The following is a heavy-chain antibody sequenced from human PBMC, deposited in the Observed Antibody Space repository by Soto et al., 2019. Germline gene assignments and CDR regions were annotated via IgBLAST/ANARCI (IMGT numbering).Heavy chain of an antibody. CDR1: GGSISSYY. CDR2: IYYSGST. Sequence: SETLSLTCTVSGGSISSYYWSWIRQPPGKGLEWIGYIYYSGSTNYNPSLKSRVTISVDTSKNQFSLKLSSVTAADTAVYYCARDLQKCSGGSCYWGGPFDYWGQGTLVTVSS. J-gene: IGHJ4*02. CDR3: ARDLQKCSGGSCYWGGPFDY. D-gene: IGHD2-15*01. V-gene: IGHV4-59*01.